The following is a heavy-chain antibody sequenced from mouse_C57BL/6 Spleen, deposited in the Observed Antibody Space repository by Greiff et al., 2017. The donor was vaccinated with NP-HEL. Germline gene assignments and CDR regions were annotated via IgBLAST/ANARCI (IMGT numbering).Heavy chain of an antibody. D-gene: IGHD1-1*01. CDR2: ISDGGSYT. CDR3: AREISTVVATGYFDY. J-gene: IGHJ2*01. Sequence: EVMLVESGGGLVKPGGSLKLCCAASGFTFSSYAMSWVRQTPEQRLEWVATISDGGSYTYCPDNVKGRFTISRDNAKNNLYLQMSHLKSEDTAMYYGAREISTVVATGYFDYWGQGTTLTVAS. CDR1: GFTFSSYA. V-gene: IGHV5-4*01.